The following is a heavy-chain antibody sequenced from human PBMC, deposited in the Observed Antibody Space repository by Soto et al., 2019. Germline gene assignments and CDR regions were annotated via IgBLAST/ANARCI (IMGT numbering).Heavy chain of an antibody. CDR2: ISAYNGNT. CDR1: GYTFTSYG. V-gene: IGHV1-18*01. Sequence: VASVKVSCKASGYTFTSYGISWVRQAPGQGLEWMGWISAYNGNTNYAQKLQGRVTMTTDTSTSTAYMELRSLRSDDTAVYYCASPRPGIAVAGTQYYYYYYGMDVWGQGTTVTVSS. CDR3: ASPRPGIAVAGTQYYYYYYGMDV. D-gene: IGHD6-19*01. J-gene: IGHJ6*02.